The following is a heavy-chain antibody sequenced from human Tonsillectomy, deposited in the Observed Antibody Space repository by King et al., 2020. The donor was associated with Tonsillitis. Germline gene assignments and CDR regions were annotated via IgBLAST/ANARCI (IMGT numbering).Heavy chain of an antibody. CDR1: GGSFSGYY. Sequence: VQLQQWGAGLLKPSETLSLTCAVYGGSFSGYYWSWFRQPPGKGLEWIGEINHGGSTTYNPSLKSRVTISVDTSKSQVSLKLNSVTAADTAVYYCARAFSVTRLDWGRGTLVTVSS. D-gene: IGHD4-17*01. V-gene: IGHV4-34*01. CDR2: INHGGST. J-gene: IGHJ4*02. CDR3: ARAFSVTRLD.